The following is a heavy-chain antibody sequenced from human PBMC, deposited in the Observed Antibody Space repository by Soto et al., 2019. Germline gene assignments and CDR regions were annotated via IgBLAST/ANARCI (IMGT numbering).Heavy chain of an antibody. D-gene: IGHD3-16*01. CDR1: GFTFSSYA. CDR2: ISGSGGST. V-gene: IGHV3-23*01. J-gene: IGHJ2*01. CDR3: ANPTSYLGNWYFDL. Sequence: EVQLLESGGGLVQPGGSLRLSCAASGFTFSSYAMSWVRQAPGKGLEWVSAISGSGGSTYYADSVKGRFTISRDNSKNPLYLQMNSLRAEDTAVYYCANPTSYLGNWYFDLWGRGTLVTVSS.